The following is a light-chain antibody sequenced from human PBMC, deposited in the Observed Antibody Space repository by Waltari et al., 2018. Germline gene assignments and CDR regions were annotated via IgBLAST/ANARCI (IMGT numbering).Light chain of an antibody. V-gene: IGKV3-11*01. J-gene: IGKJ1*01. CDR1: QSVSSS. CDR3: QQYRNWPPWT. CDR2: DAS. Sequence: EIVLTQSPATLSLSSGDRATLSCRASQSVSSSLAWYQQRPGQAPRLLIYDASNRATGIPARFSGSGSGTDFTLTISSLEPEDFAVYYCQQYRNWPPWTFGQGTKVEIK.